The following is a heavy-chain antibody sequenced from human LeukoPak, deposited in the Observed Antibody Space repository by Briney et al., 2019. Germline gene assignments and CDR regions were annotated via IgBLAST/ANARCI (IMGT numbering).Heavy chain of an antibody. D-gene: IGHD6-19*01. CDR1: GGSISSSNW. J-gene: IGHJ4*02. CDR2: IGHTGST. V-gene: IGHV4-4*02. CDR3: ARDSSGLTN. Sequence: SETLSLTCAVSGGSISSSNWWTWVRQPPGKGLEWVGEIGHTGSTNYNPSLKNRVTISVDKSKTQFSLKLSSVTAADTAVYHCARDSSGLTNWGQGTLVTVSS.